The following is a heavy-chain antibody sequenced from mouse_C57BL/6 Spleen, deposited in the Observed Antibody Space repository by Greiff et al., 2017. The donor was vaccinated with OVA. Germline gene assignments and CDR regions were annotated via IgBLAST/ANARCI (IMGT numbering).Heavy chain of an antibody. CDR3: ARSSTIVTRLAY. Sequence: VQLQQPGAELVKPGASVKLSCKASGYTLTSYWMQWVKQRPGQGLEWIGEIDPSDSYTNYNQKFKGKATLTVDTSSSTAYMQLSSLTSEDSAVYYCARSSTIVTRLAYWGQGTLVTVSA. CDR1: GYTLTSYW. V-gene: IGHV1-50*01. CDR2: IDPSDSYT. J-gene: IGHJ3*01. D-gene: IGHD2-5*01.